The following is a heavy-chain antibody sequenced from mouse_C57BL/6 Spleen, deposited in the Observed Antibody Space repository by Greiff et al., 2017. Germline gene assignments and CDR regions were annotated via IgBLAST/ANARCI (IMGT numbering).Heavy chain of an antibody. CDR3: ARPYYDCDEGWFAY. D-gene: IGHD2-4*01. J-gene: IGHJ3*01. CDR1: GYTFTSYW. Sequence: VQLQQPGAELVMPGASVKLSCKASGYTFTSYWMHWVKQRPGQGLEWIGEIDPSDSYTNYNQKFKGKSTLTVDKSSSTAYMQLSSLTSEDSAVYYWARPYYDCDEGWFAYWGQGTPVTVSA. CDR2: IDPSDSYT. V-gene: IGHV1-69*01.